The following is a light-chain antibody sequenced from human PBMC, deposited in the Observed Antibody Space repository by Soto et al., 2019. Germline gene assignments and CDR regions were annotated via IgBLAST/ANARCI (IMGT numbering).Light chain of an antibody. J-gene: IGKJ1*01. CDR1: QSVSDN. Sequence: EIVMTQSPATLSVSPGERATLSCRASQSVSDNLAWYQQKLGQAPRVLIHGASTSATGIPARFGGSGSGTEFTLTISSLQSEDFAVYYCQQYNSWPLTFGQGTKVEIK. CDR2: GAS. V-gene: IGKV3-15*01. CDR3: QQYNSWPLT.